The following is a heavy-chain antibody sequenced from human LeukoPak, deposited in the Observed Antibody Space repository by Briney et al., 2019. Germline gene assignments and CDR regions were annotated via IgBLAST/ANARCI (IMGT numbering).Heavy chain of an antibody. V-gene: IGHV4-39*07. CDR3: ARRATAGVVVVPAHFDY. Sequence: PSETLSLTCTVSGGSISSSSYYWGWIRQPPGKGLEWIGEINHSGSTNYNPSLKSRVTISVDTSKNQFSLKLSSVTAADTAVYYCARRATAGVVVVPAHFDYWGQETLVTVSS. D-gene: IGHD2-2*01. CDR1: GGSISSSSYY. J-gene: IGHJ4*02. CDR2: INHSGST.